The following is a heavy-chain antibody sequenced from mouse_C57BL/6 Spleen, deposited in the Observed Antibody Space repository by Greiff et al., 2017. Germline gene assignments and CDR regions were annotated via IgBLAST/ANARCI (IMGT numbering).Heavy chain of an antibody. J-gene: IGHJ1*03. CDR1: GYTFTDYY. Sequence: EVQRVESGPVLVKPGASVKMSCKASGYTFTDYYMNWVKQSHGKSLEWIGVINPYNGGTSYNQKFKGKATLTVDKSSSTAYMELNSLTSEDSAVYYCARRVVARYWYFDVWGTGTTVTVSS. V-gene: IGHV1-19*01. D-gene: IGHD1-1*01. CDR2: INPYNGGT. CDR3: ARRVVARYWYFDV.